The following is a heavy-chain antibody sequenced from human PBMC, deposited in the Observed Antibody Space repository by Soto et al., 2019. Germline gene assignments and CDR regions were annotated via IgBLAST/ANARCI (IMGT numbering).Heavy chain of an antibody. Sequence: SVKVSCKASGFTFSSSAVQWVRQARGQRLEWIGWIVVGSGNTNYAQKFQERVTITSDMSTSTAYMELSSLRSEDTAVYYFAPSPNYYDSSGYSQYWGQGTLVTVSS. CDR3: APSPNYYDSSGYSQY. D-gene: IGHD3-22*01. CDR2: IVVGSGNT. CDR1: GFTFSSSA. V-gene: IGHV1-58*01. J-gene: IGHJ4*02.